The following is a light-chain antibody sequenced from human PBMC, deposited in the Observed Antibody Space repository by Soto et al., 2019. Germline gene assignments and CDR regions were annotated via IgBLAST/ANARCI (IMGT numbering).Light chain of an antibody. CDR3: QQYGSPGT. V-gene: IGKV3-20*01. Sequence: EIVLTQSPGTLSLSPGERATLSCRASQSVSNNYLAWYQQKPGQAPRLLIYGASNRATGIPDSFSGSGSGTDFTLTISRLEPEDFAVYYCQQYGSPGTFGQGTKVEIK. J-gene: IGKJ1*01. CDR2: GAS. CDR1: QSVSNNY.